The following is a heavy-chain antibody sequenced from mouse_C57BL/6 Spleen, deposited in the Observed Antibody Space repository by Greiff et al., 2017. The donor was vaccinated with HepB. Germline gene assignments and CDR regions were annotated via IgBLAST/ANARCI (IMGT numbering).Heavy chain of an antibody. CDR3: ARSAHYGYFDY. Sequence: VKLVESGPELVKPGASVKISCKASGYAFSSSWMNWVKQRPGKGLEWIGRIYPGDGDTNYNGKFKGKATLTADKSSSTAYMQLSSLTSEDSAVYFCARSAHYGYFDYWGQGTTLTVSS. D-gene: IGHD1-1*02. J-gene: IGHJ2*01. CDR2: IYPGDGDT. V-gene: IGHV1-82*01. CDR1: GYAFSSSW.